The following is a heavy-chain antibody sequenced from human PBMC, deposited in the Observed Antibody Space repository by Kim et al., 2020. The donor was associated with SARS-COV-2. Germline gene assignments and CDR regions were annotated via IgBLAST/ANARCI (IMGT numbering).Heavy chain of an antibody. CDR3: SSHRFKTYYDSSGYYRVNC. J-gene: IGHJ1*01. CDR1: GFTFGDYA. CDR2: IRCKTYGGPA. D-gene: IGHD3-22*01. Sequence: GGSLRLSCTASGFTFGDYAMSWVRQAPGKGLEWVGFIRCKTYGGPAEYAASVKGRLTISRDDSKSIAYLQMNSLKTEDTAVYYCSSHRFKTYYDSSGYYRVNCWGQGALVIVSS. V-gene: IGHV3-49*04.